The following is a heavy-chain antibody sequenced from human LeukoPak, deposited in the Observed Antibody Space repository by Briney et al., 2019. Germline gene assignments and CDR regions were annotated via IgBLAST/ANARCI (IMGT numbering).Heavy chain of an antibody. CDR3: AREVSLDI. Sequence: SSETLSLTCVVSGASISSSNWWSWVRPSPGKGLEWIGEIHHSGTTNYNPSFKSRIVISIDQSNNQFSMRLTSVTAADTAMYYCAREVSLDIWGQGTVVTVSS. CDR2: IHHSGTT. D-gene: IGHD5/OR15-5a*01. CDR1: GASISSSNW. V-gene: IGHV4-4*02. J-gene: IGHJ3*02.